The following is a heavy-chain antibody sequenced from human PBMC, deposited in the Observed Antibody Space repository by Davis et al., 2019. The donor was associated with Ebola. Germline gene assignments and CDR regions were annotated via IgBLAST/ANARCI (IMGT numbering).Heavy chain of an antibody. V-gene: IGHV4-30-4*07. CDR1: GGSISSGGYS. D-gene: IGHD3-16*01. CDR2: IYYSGST. Sequence: MPSETLSLTCAVSGGSISSGGYSWSWIRQPPGKGLEWIGYIYYSGSTYYNPSLKSRVTISVDKSKNQFSLKLSSVTAANTAVYYCARVGVLEQAFDSWGQGTLVTVSS. CDR3: ARVGVLEQAFDS. J-gene: IGHJ4*02.